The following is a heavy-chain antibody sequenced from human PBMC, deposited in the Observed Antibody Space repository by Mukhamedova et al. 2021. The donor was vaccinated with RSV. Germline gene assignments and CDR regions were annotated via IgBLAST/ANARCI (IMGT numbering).Heavy chain of an antibody. J-gene: IGHJ4*02. CDR2: ISYDGSNK. CDR3: ARATVTTFFGGWLGY. V-gene: IGHV3-30*04. D-gene: IGHD4-17*01. CDR1: SSYA. Sequence: SSYAMHWVRQAPGKGLEWVAVISYDGSNKYYADSVKGRFTISRDNSKNTLYLQMNSLRAEDTAVYYCARATVTTFFGGWLGYWGQ.